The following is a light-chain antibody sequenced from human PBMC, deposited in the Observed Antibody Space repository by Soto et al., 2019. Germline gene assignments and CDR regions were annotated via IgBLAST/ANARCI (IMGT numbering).Light chain of an antibody. CDR1: QSVDSW. CDR3: QHYNDYSRV. CDR2: RAS. V-gene: IGKV1-5*03. J-gene: IGKJ1*01. Sequence: DIQITQSPSTLSASIGDRVTITCRASQSVDSWLAWYQQQPGKAPKLLIYRASTLQTGVPSRFSGTGSGTQFTXTISSLQPDDFATYYCQHYNDYSRVFGQGTKVEIK.